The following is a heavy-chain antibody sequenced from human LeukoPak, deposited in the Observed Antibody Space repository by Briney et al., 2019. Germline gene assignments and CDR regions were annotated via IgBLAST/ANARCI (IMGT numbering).Heavy chain of an antibody. CDR1: GFTFSSYA. CDR2: ISGSGGST. J-gene: IGHJ6*02. CDR3: ARGLTAIRGIEYSYYGMDV. D-gene: IGHD3-10*01. V-gene: IGHV3-23*01. Sequence: GGSLRLSCAASGFTFSSYAMSWVRQAPGKGLEWVSAISGSGGSTYYADSVKGRLTVSRDNSKKALYLQMNSLRTEDTAVYFCARGLTAIRGIEYSYYGMDVWGQGTTVTVSS.